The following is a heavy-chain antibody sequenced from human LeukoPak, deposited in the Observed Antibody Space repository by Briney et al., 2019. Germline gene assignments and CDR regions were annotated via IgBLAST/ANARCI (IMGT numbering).Heavy chain of an antibody. CDR2: LAAYGSGT. J-gene: IGHJ4*01. D-gene: IGHD1-1*01. CDR3: ARDGFTGPTTAYLDH. V-gene: IGHV3-74*01. Sequence: GGSLRLSCAASGFTFSRYAMHWVRQTPGMGLVWVSRLAAYGSGTNYADSVKGRFTISRDNAKNTVYLQMSSLRAEDTAVYYCARDGFTGPTTAYLDHWGQGTLVTVSS. CDR1: GFTFSRYA.